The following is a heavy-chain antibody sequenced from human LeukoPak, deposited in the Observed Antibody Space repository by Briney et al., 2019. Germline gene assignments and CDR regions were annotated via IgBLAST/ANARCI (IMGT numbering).Heavy chain of an antibody. Sequence: ASVKVSCKASGYSFSSYNMNWVRQAPGQGLEWMGWINTNTGNPRYAQGFTGRFVFSLDTSVSTAYLQISSLKAEDTAVYYCARVGHPVYYYYMDVWGKGTTVTVSS. CDR3: ARVGHPVYYYYMDV. CDR1: GYSFSSYN. CDR2: INTNTGNP. D-gene: IGHD3-16*01. V-gene: IGHV7-4-1*02. J-gene: IGHJ6*03.